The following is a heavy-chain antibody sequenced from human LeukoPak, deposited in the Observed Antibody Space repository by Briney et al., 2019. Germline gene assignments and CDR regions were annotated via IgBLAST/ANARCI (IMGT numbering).Heavy chain of an antibody. CDR2: SNGGNGNT. CDR1: GYTFTSYP. D-gene: IGHD1-7*01. V-gene: IGHV1-3*02. Sequence: ASVKVFCKASGYTFTSYPIHWVRQAPGQRLEWMGWSNGGNGNTKYSQEFQDRVTITRDTSASKAYMELSSLRSEDMAVYYCARDSTGTGLLEYWGQGTLVTVSS. CDR3: ARDSTGTGLLEY. J-gene: IGHJ4*02.